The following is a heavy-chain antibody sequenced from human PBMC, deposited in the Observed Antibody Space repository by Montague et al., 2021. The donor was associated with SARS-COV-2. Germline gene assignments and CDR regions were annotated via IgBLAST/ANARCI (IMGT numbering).Heavy chain of an antibody. J-gene: IGHJ6*02. Sequence: SETLSLTCIPSGGSVSSGSYYWSWIRQPPGKGLEWIGYIYYSGSTNYXPSLKSRVTISVDTSKNQFSLKLSSVTAADTAVYYCARDPWRITIFGVVTRYGMDVWGQGTTVTVSS. D-gene: IGHD3-3*01. CDR3: ARDPWRITIFGVVTRYGMDV. CDR1: GGSVSSGSYY. V-gene: IGHV4-61*01. CDR2: IYYSGST.